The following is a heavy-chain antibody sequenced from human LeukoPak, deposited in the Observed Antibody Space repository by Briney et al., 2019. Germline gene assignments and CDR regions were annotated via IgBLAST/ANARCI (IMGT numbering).Heavy chain of an antibody. CDR3: ARAQVDYNNGPGSQGYYSYGMDV. D-gene: IGHD4-11*01. V-gene: IGHV3-30-3*01. J-gene: IGHJ6*02. Sequence: GGSLRLSCAASGFTFSSYAMHWVRQAPGKGLEWVAVISYDGSNKHYADSVKGRFTISRDNSKNTLYLQMNSLRAEDTAVYYCARAQVDYNNGPGSQGYYSYGMDVWGQGTTVTVSS. CDR2: ISYDGSNK. CDR1: GFTFSSYA.